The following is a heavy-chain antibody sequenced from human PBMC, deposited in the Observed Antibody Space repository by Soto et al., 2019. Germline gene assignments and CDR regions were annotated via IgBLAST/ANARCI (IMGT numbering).Heavy chain of an antibody. D-gene: IGHD2-15*01. CDR3: ARAQCGGGSCYYYYGMDV. Sequence: ASVKVSYKASGYTFTSYYMHWVRQAPGQGLEWMGIINPSGGSTSYAQKFQGRVTMTRDTSTSTVYMELSSLRSEDTAVYYCARAQCGGGSCYYYYGMDVWGQGTTVTVYS. J-gene: IGHJ6*02. V-gene: IGHV1-46*01. CDR2: INPSGGST. CDR1: GYTFTSYY.